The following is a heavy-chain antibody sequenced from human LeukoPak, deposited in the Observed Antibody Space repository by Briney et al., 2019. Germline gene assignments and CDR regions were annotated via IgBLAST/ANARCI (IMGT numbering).Heavy chain of an antibody. J-gene: IGHJ4*02. CDR1: GFTFSSYA. CDR3: AGMSYYDSSGYDY. V-gene: IGHV3-23*01. D-gene: IGHD3-22*01. CDR2: ISGSGGST. Sequence: GSLRLSCAASGFTFSSYAMSWVRQTPGKGLKWVSAISGSGGSTYYADSVKGRFTISRDNSKNTLYLQMNSLGAEDTAVYYCAGMSYYDSSGYDYWGQGTLVTVSS.